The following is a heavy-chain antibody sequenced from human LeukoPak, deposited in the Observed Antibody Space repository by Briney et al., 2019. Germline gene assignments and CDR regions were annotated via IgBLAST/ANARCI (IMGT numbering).Heavy chain of an antibody. V-gene: IGHV1-2*02. CDR1: GYTFTGYY. Sequence: GASVKVSCKASGYTFTGYYMHWVRQAPGQGLEWMGWINPNSGGTNYAQKFQGRVTMTRDTSISTAYMELSRLRSDDTAVYYCARDQSQTAFAYSSGWYYFDYWGQGTLVTVSS. CDR2: INPNSGGT. J-gene: IGHJ4*02. D-gene: IGHD6-19*01. CDR3: ARDQSQTAFAYSSGWYYFDY.